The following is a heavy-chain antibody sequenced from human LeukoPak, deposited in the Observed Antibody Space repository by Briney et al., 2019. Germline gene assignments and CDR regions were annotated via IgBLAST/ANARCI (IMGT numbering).Heavy chain of an antibody. D-gene: IGHD1-26*01. J-gene: IGHJ4*02. V-gene: IGHV4-59*01. CDR2: IQYSGNT. CDR1: GXSISTYF. CDR3: AREVSHSGYFEY. Sequence: SETLSLTCTVSGXSISTYFWSWIRQPPGKGLEWIGYIQYSGNTNYNPSLKSRVTISADTSKNQFSLRLSSVTAADTAVYYCAREVSHSGYFEYWGQGALVTVSS.